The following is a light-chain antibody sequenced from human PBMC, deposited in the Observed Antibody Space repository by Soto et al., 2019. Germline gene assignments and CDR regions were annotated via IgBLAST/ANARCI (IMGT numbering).Light chain of an antibody. V-gene: IGLV2-23*02. CDR1: RSDIGSYNS. CDR2: GVT. J-gene: IGLJ3*02. Sequence: SVSGSPGQSITISCTGTRSDIGSYNSIAWYQQHPGKAPRVMIFGVTKRPSGISDRFSGSKSGYTVSLTISGLQAEDEADYFCFSYAGSSTWVVGGGTKVTVL. CDR3: FSYAGSSTWV.